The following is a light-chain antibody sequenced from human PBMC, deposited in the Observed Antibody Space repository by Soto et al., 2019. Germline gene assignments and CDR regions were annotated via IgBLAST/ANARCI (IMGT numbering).Light chain of an antibody. J-gene: IGKJ3*01. Sequence: PGERVTLSCRASKSVSSSYLTWYQQKPGQAPRLLIYGASTRATSIQARFSGSGSGKDFTLTISSLQPEDFAVYYCQQDYNLPESFGPGTKVDIK. CDR2: GAS. V-gene: IGKV3D-7*01. CDR1: KSVSSSY. CDR3: QQDYNLPES.